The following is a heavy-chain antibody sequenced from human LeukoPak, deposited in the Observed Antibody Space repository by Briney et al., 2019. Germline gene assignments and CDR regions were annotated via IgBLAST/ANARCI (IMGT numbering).Heavy chain of an antibody. CDR2: ISYDGSNK. CDR3: ARAVGIAEAGLDY. J-gene: IGHJ4*02. Sequence: GGSLRLSCAASGFTFSSYAMHWVRQAPGKGLEWVAVISYDGSNKYYADSVKGRFTISRDNSKNTLYLQMNSLRAEDTAVYYCARAVGIAEAGLDYWGQGTLVTVSS. CDR1: GFTFSSYA. V-gene: IGHV3-30-3*01. D-gene: IGHD6-19*01.